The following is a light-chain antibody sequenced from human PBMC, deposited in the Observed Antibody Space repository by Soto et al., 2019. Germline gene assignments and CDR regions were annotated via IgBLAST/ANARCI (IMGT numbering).Light chain of an antibody. CDR1: QSVSSSY. Sequence: EIVLTQSPGTLSLSPGERATLSSRASQSVSSSYLAWYQQKPGQAPRLLIYGASSRATGIPDRFSGSGSGTDFTLTISRLEPVDFAVYYCQQYGSSPLAFGPGTKVDIK. J-gene: IGKJ3*01. CDR2: GAS. CDR3: QQYGSSPLA. V-gene: IGKV3-20*01.